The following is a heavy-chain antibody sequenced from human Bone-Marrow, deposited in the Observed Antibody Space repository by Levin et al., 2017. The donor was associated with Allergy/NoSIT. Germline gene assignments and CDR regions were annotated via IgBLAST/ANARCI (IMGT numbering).Heavy chain of an antibody. V-gene: IGHV3-7*01. CDR1: GFTFSSHW. CDR2: IKQDGSAQ. J-gene: IGHJ4*02. CDR3: ARTDSSSSGYFDY. Sequence: GESLKISCAASGFTFSSHWMSWVRQAPGKGLEWVANIKQDGSAQLYVDSVQGRFTISRDNAKNSLYLQMNSLRAEDTAVYYCARTDSSSSGYFDYWGQGTLVTVSS. D-gene: IGHD6-6*01.